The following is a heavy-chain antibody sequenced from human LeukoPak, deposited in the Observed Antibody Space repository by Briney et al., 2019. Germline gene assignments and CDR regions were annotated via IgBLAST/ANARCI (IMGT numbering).Heavy chain of an antibody. CDR1: GFSLRTSGVG. CDR3: ARGSVASAGSYFDY. CDR2: IYWDDDK. J-gene: IGHJ4*02. D-gene: IGHD6-13*01. V-gene: IGHV2-5*02. Sequence: SGPTLLNPIQTLTLTCTFSGFSLRTSGVGVGWIRQPPRKALEWLSLIYWDDDKRYSPSLKSRLTITKDTSKNQVVLTLTNVDPVDTATYYCARGSVASAGSYFDYWGQGTLVTVSS.